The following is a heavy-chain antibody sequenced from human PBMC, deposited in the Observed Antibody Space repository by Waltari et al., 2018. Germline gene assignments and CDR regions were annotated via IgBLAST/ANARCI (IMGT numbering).Heavy chain of an antibody. CDR1: GYSISSGYY. CDR2: IYHSGST. CDR3: ARRDWGYYFDY. D-gene: IGHD7-27*01. V-gene: IGHV4-38-2*01. Sequence: QVQLQESGPGLVKPSETLSLTCAVSGYSISSGYYWGWIRQPPGKGLEWIGSIYHSGSTYYNPSLKSRVTISVDTSKNQFSLKLSSVTAADTAVYYCARRDWGYYFDYWGQGTLVTVSS. J-gene: IGHJ4*02.